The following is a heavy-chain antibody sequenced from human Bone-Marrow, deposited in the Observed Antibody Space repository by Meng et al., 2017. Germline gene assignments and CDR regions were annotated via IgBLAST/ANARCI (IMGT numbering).Heavy chain of an antibody. J-gene: IGHJ5*02. CDR2: INAGNGNT. Sequence: QVQLVQSGAEVKKPGASVKISCKASGYTFTSHAIHWVRQAPGQRLEWMGRINAGNGNTRHSQRFQGRVTITRDKSATTAYMELSSLSSEDTALYYCAREVLGNSLSPWGQGTLVTVSS. D-gene: IGHD5-18*01. CDR3: AREVLGNSLSP. CDR1: GYTFTSHA. V-gene: IGHV1-3*01.